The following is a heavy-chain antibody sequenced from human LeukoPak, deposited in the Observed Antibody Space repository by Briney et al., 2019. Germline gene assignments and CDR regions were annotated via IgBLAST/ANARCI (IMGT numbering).Heavy chain of an antibody. CDR3: ASLLRDFVGDVFDI. Sequence: GGSLRLSCAASGFTFSDYYMSWIRQAPGKGLEWVSYISSSGSTIYYADSVKGRFTISRDNAKNSLYLQMNSLRAEDTAVYYCASLLRDFVGDVFDIGGQGTMVTVSS. CDR1: GFTFSDYY. J-gene: IGHJ3*02. CDR2: ISSSGSTI. D-gene: IGHD1-26*01. V-gene: IGHV3-11*01.